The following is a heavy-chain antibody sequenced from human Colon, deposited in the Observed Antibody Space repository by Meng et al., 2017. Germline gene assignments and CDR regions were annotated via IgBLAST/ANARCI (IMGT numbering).Heavy chain of an antibody. D-gene: IGHD1-1*01. V-gene: IGHV1-2*02. Sequence: QGQLVQSGDGVKKPGASCKFSCKTSGFSFVGYYIHWLRQAPGQGFEWIGWVVPSSGATIYAPKFLGRVTLTRDTSITTAYMELTSLTSDDTAVYYCARSDPQLDAWGQGTLVTVSS. CDR1: GFSFVGYY. CDR3: ARSDPQLDA. CDR2: VVPSSGAT. J-gene: IGHJ5*02.